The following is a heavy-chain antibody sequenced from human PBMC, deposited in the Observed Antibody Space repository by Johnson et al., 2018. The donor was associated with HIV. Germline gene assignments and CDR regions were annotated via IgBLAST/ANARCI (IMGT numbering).Heavy chain of an antibody. V-gene: IGHV3-30*02. Sequence: QVQLVESGGGLVQSGKSLRLSCAASGFTFSTSSMNWVRQAAGKGLEWVAFIRYDGSNKYYADSVKGRFTISRDNSKNTLYLQMSSLRAEDTAVYYCARPLQFLEWSDAFDMWGQGTMVTVSS. D-gene: IGHD3-3*01. CDR2: IRYDGSNK. CDR1: GFTFSTSS. CDR3: ARPLQFLEWSDAFDM. J-gene: IGHJ3*02.